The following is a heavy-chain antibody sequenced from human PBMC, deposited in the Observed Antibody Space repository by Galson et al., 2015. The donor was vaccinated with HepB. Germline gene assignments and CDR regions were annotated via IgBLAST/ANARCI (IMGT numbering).Heavy chain of an antibody. CDR3: AGAFDV. Sequence: SLRLSCAASEFTFSSYNMNWVRQAPGQGLEWVSFISSSSGTIYYADSVKGRFTISRDNAKNSLYLRMNNLRAEDTAVYFCAGAFDVWGQGTMVTVSS. CDR2: ISSSSGTI. CDR1: EFTFSSYN. V-gene: IGHV3-48*04. J-gene: IGHJ3*01.